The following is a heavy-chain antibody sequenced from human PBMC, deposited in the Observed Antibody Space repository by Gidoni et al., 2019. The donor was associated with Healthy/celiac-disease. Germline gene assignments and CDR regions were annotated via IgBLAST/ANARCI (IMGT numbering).Heavy chain of an antibody. CDR1: GGSISSYY. Sequence: QVQLQESGPGLVKPSETLSLTCTVSGGSISSYYWSWIRQPPGKGLEWIGYIYYSGSTNYNPSLKSRVTISVDTSKNQFSLKLSSVTAADTAVYYCARGNSGPAAIFWTHIWFDPWGQGTLVTVSS. D-gene: IGHD2-2*01. CDR3: ARGNSGPAAIFWTHIWFDP. V-gene: IGHV4-59*01. CDR2: IYYSGST. J-gene: IGHJ5*02.